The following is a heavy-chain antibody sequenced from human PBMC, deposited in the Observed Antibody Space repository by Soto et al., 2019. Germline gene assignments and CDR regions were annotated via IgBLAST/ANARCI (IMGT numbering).Heavy chain of an antibody. CDR2: INAGNGNT. J-gene: IGHJ4*02. Sequence: ASVKVSCKASGYTFISYAIHWVRQAPGQRLEWMGWINAGNGNTKYSQKFQGRVTITRDTSASTAYMELTSLRSEDTAVYYCARELQGLYYFDYWGQGTLVTVSS. D-gene: IGHD2-15*01. V-gene: IGHV1-3*01. CDR3: ARELQGLYYFDY. CDR1: GYTFISYA.